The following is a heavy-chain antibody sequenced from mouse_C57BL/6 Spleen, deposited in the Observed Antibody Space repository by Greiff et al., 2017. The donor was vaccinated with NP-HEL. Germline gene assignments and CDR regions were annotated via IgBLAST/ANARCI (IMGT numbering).Heavy chain of an antibody. V-gene: IGHV1-82*01. CDR3: AREVTTVEGAMDY. D-gene: IGHD1-1*01. CDR2: IYPGDGDT. Sequence: VKLVESGPELVKPGASVKISCKASGYAFSSSWMNWVKQRPGKGLEWIGRIYPGDGDTNYNGKFKGKATLTADKSSSTAYMQLSSLTSEDSAVYFCAREVTTVEGAMDYWGQGTSVTVSS. J-gene: IGHJ4*01. CDR1: GYAFSSSW.